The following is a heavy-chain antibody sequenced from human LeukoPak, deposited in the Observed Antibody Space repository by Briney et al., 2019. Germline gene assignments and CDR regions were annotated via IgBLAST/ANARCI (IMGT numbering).Heavy chain of an antibody. V-gene: IGHV3-20*04. CDR1: GFIFDDYG. CDR2: INWNGGST. D-gene: IGHD6-13*01. J-gene: IGHJ4*02. Sequence: GGSLRLSCAASGFIFDDYGMSWVRQAPGKGLEWVSGINWNGGSTGYGDSVEGRFTISRDNAKNSLYLQMNGLRADDTALYYCARDLKRLAAVQPPEFDYRGQGTLVTVSS. CDR3: ARDLKRLAAVQPPEFDY.